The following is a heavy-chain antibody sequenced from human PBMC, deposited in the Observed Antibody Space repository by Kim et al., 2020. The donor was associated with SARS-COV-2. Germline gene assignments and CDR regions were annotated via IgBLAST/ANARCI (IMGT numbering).Heavy chain of an antibody. V-gene: IGHV3-74*01. CDR2: INSDGSST. CDR1: GFTFSSYW. CDR3: ARAGRVYDFWSGYYRIPQSAYGMDV. D-gene: IGHD3-3*01. J-gene: IGHJ6*02. Sequence: GGSLRLSCAASGFTFSSYWMHWVRQAPGKGLVWVSRINSDGSSTSYADSVKGRFTISRDNAKNTLYLQMNSLRAEDTAVYYCARAGRVYDFWSGYYRIPQSAYGMDVWGQGTTVTVSS.